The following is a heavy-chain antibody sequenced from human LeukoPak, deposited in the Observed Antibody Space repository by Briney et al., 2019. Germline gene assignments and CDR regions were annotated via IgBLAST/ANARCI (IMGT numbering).Heavy chain of an antibody. CDR3: ASFRGGSYCIDV. J-gene: IGHJ6*03. Sequence: SETLSLTCAVYVGSFSGYYWSWIRQPPRKGLKWIGEVNHSGSTNYNPSLKSRVTISVDTSKNQCSLKLSSVTAADTTVYYCASFRGGSYCIDVGSKGSSVTVSS. CDR2: VNHSGST. CDR1: VGSFSGYY. D-gene: IGHD2-15*01. V-gene: IGHV4-34*01.